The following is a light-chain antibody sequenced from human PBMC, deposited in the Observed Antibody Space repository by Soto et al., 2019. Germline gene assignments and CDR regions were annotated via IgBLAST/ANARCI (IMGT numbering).Light chain of an antibody. V-gene: IGLV1-51*01. J-gene: IGLJ1*01. CDR3: GSWDSSLSAYV. CDR2: DDD. Sequence: QSVLTQPPSVSAAPGQRVTISCSGSSSNIGSNSVSWYRQLPGTAPKLLIYDDDKRPSGIPDRFSGSKSGTSATLGITGFQTGDEADYYCGSWDSSLSAYVLGTGTKV. CDR1: SSNIGSNS.